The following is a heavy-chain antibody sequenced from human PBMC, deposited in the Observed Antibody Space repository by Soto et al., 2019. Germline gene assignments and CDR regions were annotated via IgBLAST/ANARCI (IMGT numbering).Heavy chain of an antibody. D-gene: IGHD6-13*01. CDR2: FDPEDGET. CDR1: GYTLPELS. J-gene: IGHJ5*02. V-gene: IGHV1-24*01. Sequence: GASVKVSCKVSGYTLPELSMHWVRQAPGKGLEWMGGFDPEDGETIYAQKFQGRVTMTEDTSTDTAYMELSSLRSEDTAVYYCATYGYSSSWYWFDPWGQGTLVTVSS. CDR3: ATYGYSSSWYWFDP.